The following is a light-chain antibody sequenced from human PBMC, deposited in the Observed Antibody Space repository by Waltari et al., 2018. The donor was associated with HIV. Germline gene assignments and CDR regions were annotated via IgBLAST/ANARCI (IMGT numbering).Light chain of an antibody. Sequence: EIVLTQSPGTLSFSPGERATLSCRASQSVSGNYVAWSQHKPGEAPPPLIYRASTRATGIPDRFSGSGSGTDFTRTISRLEPEDFALYYCQQYADSYTFGRGTKLEI. V-gene: IGKV3-20*01. CDR3: QQYADSYT. CDR1: QSVSGNY. J-gene: IGKJ2*01. CDR2: RAS.